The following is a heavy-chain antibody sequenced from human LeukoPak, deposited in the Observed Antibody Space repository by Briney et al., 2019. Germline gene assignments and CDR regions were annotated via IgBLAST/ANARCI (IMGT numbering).Heavy chain of an antibody. Sequence: SETLSLTCTVSGGSISSNNYYWGWIRQPPGKGLEWIGSLYYSGSAYYNPSLKSRVTISVDASKNQFSLKLSSVTAADTGVYYCARTYDYIWGSFRSHSFDSWGQGTLVTVSS. CDR2: LYYSGSA. V-gene: IGHV4-39*01. CDR3: ARTYDYIWGSFRSHSFDS. J-gene: IGHJ4*02. D-gene: IGHD3-16*02. CDR1: GGSISSNNYY.